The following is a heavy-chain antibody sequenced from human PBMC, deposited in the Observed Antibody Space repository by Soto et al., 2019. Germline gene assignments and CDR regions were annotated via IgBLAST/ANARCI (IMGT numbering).Heavy chain of an antibody. CDR1: GVTFSSYT. CDR3: AREITISSFDP. D-gene: IGHD3-9*01. Sequence: GASVKVSCKASGVTFSSYTISWVRQAPGQGLEWMGRIIPILGIANYAQKFQGRVTITADKSTSTAYMELSSLRSEDTAVYYCAREITISSFDPWGQGTLVTVSS. CDR2: IIPILGIA. J-gene: IGHJ5*02. V-gene: IGHV1-69*04.